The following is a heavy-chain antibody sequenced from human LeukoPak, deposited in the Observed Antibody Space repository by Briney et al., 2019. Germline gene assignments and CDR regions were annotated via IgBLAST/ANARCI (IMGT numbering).Heavy chain of an antibody. CDR2: IYYSGST. V-gene: IGHV4-39*07. Sequence: SETLSLTCTVSGGSISSSSYYWGWIRQPPGKGLEWIGSIYYSGSTYYNPSLKSRVTISVDTSKNQFSLKLSSVTAADTAVYYCARDQDYDFWSGFHPAFDIWGQGTMVTVSS. J-gene: IGHJ3*02. D-gene: IGHD3-3*01. CDR3: ARDQDYDFWSGFHPAFDI. CDR1: GGSISSSSYY.